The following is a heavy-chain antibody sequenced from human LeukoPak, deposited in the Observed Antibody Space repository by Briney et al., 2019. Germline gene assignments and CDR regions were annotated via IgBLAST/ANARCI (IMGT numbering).Heavy chain of an antibody. Sequence: PSETLSLTCTVSGGSISSYYWTWIRQPPGKGLDWIGYIHYSGSSRSHPSLNSRVTMSVDTSKSQFSLKLTSVTAADTAVYYCARHLRGSHFMDYWGQGTLVTVSS. V-gene: IGHV4-59*01. J-gene: IGHJ4*02. CDR1: GGSISSYY. CDR2: IHYSGSS. CDR3: ARHLRGSHFMDY. D-gene: IGHD3-10*01.